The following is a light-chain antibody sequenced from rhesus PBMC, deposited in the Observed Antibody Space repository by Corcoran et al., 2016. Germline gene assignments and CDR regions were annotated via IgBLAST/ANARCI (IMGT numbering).Light chain of an antibody. CDR1: QSLLYSPNTKDY. J-gene: IGKJ1*01. V-gene: IGKV4-1*01. Sequence: DIVMTQSPDSLAVSLGERVTINCTSSQSLLYSPNTKDYLAWYQKKPGQAPKLLILWAPTRASGVPNRFSGSGSGTECTLTISGLQAEDVAVYYCQHYYTTPWTFGQGTKVEIK. CDR2: WAP. CDR3: QHYYTTPWT.